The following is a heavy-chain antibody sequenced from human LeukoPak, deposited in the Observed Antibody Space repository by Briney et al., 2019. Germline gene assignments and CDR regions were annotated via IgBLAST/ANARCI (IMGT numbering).Heavy chain of an antibody. Sequence: GGSLRLSCAASGFTFSSYAMSWVRQAPGKGLEWVSAISGSGGSTYYADSVKGRFTISRDNSKNTLYLQMNSLRAEDTAVYYCAKSGYCSGGSCYYYYYMGVWGKGTTATVSS. CDR3: AKSGYCSGGSCYYYYYMGV. CDR1: GFTFSSYA. V-gene: IGHV3-23*01. CDR2: ISGSGGST. D-gene: IGHD2-15*01. J-gene: IGHJ6*03.